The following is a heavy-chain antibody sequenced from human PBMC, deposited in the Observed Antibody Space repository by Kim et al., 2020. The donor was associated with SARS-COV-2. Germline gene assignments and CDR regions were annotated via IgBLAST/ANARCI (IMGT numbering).Heavy chain of an antibody. CDR3: ARTDNWNLLTDY. J-gene: IGHJ4*02. CDR2: IYYSGST. Sequence: SETLSLTCTVSGGSISSGDYYWSWIRQPPGKGLEWIGYIYYSGSTYYNPSLKSRVTISVDTSKNQFSLKLSSVTAADTAVYYCARTDNWNLLTDYWGQGTLVTVSS. D-gene: IGHD1-20*01. V-gene: IGHV4-30-4*01. CDR1: GGSISSGDYY.